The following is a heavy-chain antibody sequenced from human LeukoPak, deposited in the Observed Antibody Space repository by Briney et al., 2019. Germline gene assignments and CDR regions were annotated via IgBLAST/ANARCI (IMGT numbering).Heavy chain of an antibody. CDR2: IYTSGST. D-gene: IGHD3-10*01. CDR1: GGSISSYY. J-gene: IGHJ4*02. Sequence: SETLSLTCTVSGGSISSYYWSWIRQPAGKGLEWIGRIYTSGSTNYNPSLKSRITISVDTSKNQFSLMLSSVTAADTAVYYCARFGITVVRGGKYYFDYWGQGTLVTVSS. CDR3: ARFGITVVRGGKYYFDY. V-gene: IGHV4-4*07.